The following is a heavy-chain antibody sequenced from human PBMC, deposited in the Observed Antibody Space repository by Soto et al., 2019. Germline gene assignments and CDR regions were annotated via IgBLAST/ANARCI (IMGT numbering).Heavy chain of an antibody. CDR3: ARDFTDSSGPTLGMGV. Sequence: SEPLCLTCTVSGGSISGGGYYWSLIRQHPGKGLEWIGYIYYSGSTYYNPSLKSRVTISVDTSKSQFSLKLSSVTAADTAVYYCARDFTDSSGPTLGMGVWGQGTTVTVSS. D-gene: IGHD6-19*01. CDR2: IYYSGST. J-gene: IGHJ6*02. V-gene: IGHV4-31*03. CDR1: GGSISGGGYY.